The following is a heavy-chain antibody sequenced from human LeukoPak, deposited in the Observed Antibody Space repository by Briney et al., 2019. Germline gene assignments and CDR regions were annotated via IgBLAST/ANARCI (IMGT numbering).Heavy chain of an antibody. J-gene: IGHJ4*02. CDR2: INPNSGGT. CDR3: ARDLRIVVVPAAISPFGY. D-gene: IGHD2-2*01. V-gene: IGHV1-2*02. Sequence: ASVKVSCKASGYTFTGYYMHWVRQAPGQGLEWMGWINPNSGGTNYAQRFQGRVTMTRDTSISTAYMELSRLRSDDTAVYYCARDLRIVVVPAAISPFGYWGQGTLVTVSS. CDR1: GYTFTGYY.